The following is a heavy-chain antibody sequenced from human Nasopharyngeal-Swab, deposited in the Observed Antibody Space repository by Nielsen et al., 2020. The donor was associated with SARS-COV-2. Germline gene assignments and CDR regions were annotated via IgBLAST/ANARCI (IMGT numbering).Heavy chain of an antibody. CDR1: GFTFSSYS. V-gene: IGHV3-21*01. CDR2: ISSSSSYI. D-gene: IGHD5-12*01. Sequence: GESLKISCAASGFTFSSYSMNWVRQAPGKGLEWVSSISSSSSYIYYADSVKGRFTISRDNAKNSLYLQMNSLGAEDTAVYYCARGEYSGYALRYWGQGTLVTVSS. CDR3: ARGEYSGYALRY. J-gene: IGHJ4*02.